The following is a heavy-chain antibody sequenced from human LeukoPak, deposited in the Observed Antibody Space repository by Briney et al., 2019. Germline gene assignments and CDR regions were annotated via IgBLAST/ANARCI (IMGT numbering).Heavy chain of an antibody. CDR3: ANPWAVAEVY. V-gene: IGHV3-30*18. CDR2: ISYDGSNK. D-gene: IGHD2-15*01. CDR1: GFTFSSYG. J-gene: IGHJ4*02. Sequence: GRSLRLSCAASGFTFSSYGMHWVRQAPGKGLEWVAVISYDGSNKYYADSVKGRFTISRDNSKNTLYLQMNSLRAEDTAVYYCANPWAVAEVYWGQGTLVTVSS.